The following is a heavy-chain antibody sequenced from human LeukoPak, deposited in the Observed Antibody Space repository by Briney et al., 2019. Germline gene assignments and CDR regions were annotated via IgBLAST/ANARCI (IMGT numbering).Heavy chain of an antibody. Sequence: PGGSLRLSCAASGFIFSSYGMHWVHQAPGRGLEWVAFIRYDGSNKYYADSVKGRFTISRDNSKNTLYLQMNSLRAEDTAVYYCAKNRPSNWYGYDFWSGYHDFDYWGQGTLVTVSS. D-gene: IGHD3-3*01. CDR2: IRYDGSNK. J-gene: IGHJ4*02. CDR3: AKNRPSNWYGYDFWSGYHDFDY. CDR1: GFIFSSYG. V-gene: IGHV3-30*02.